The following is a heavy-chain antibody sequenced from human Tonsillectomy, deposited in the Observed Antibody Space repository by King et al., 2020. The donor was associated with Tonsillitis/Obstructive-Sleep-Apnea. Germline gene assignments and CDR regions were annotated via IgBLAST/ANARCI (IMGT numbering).Heavy chain of an antibody. Sequence: EVQLVESGGGLVQPGRSLRLSCTVSGFTFRDYGMSWVRQAPGKELEWVGFIRSKTYGGTTDYAASVKGRVTISTDDSKSIAYLQMNSLKTGDTAVYYCTRVGTSGRYSYDFWGQGKMVTVSS. CDR2: IRSKTYGGTT. D-gene: IGHD1-26*01. CDR1: GFTFRDYG. V-gene: IGHV3-49*04. CDR3: TRVGTSGRYSYDF. J-gene: IGHJ3*01.